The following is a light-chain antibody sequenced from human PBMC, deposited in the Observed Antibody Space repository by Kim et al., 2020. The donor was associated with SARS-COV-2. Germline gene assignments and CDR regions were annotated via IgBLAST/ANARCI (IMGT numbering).Light chain of an antibody. J-gene: IGLJ2*01. V-gene: IGLV2-14*03. CDR1: SSGVGSNNY. CDR2: DVS. CDR3: SSYRSGSTL. Sequence: PGQSITIAGTGSSSGVGSNNYVSWYQQHVGNAPILFIYDVSNRPSGVSNRFSGSKSSDSASLTISGLQAEDEADYYCSSYRSGSTLFGGGTQLTVL.